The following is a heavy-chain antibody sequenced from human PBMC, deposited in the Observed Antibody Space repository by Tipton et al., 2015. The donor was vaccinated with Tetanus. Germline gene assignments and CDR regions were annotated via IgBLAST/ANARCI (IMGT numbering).Heavy chain of an antibody. CDR3: ARGSVMGITMVRGVLDY. CDR1: GGSISSYY. Sequence: TLSLTCTVSGGSISSYYWSWIRQPPGKGLEWIGYIYYSGSTNYNPSLKSRVTISVDTSKNQFSLKLSSVTAADTAVYCCARGSVMGITMVRGVLDYWGQGTLVTVSS. J-gene: IGHJ4*02. CDR2: IYYSGST. V-gene: IGHV4-59*01. D-gene: IGHD3-10*01.